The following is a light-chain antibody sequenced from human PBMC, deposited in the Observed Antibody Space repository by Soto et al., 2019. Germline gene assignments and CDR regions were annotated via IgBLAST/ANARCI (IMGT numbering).Light chain of an antibody. J-gene: IGKJ5*01. CDR1: QSVSSY. V-gene: IGKV3-15*01. Sequence: TQSPATLSVSPGQRATVSCRASQSVSSYLAWYQQKPGQAPRLLIYDTSTRATGIPARFSGSGSGTEFTLTISSLQSEDFAVYYCQQYNNWPPITFGQGTRLEI. CDR3: QQYNNWPPIT. CDR2: DTS.